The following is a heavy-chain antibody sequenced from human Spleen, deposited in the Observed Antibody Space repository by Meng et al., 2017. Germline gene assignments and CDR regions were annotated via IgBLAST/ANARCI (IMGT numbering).Heavy chain of an antibody. Sequence: VPVVPSGAEVKKPGASVKLSCKPSGYTFAAYWIHWLRQAPGQGLEWMGRIDPNNDHTQYAQNFQGRVTMTSDTSISTVYMELNGLRSDDTAVYYCARDEDISAAGKLFGDYWGQGTLVTVSS. V-gene: IGHV1-2*06. CDR2: IDPNNDHT. D-gene: IGHD6-13*01. CDR3: ARDEDISAAGKLFGDY. CDR1: GYTFAAYW. J-gene: IGHJ4*02.